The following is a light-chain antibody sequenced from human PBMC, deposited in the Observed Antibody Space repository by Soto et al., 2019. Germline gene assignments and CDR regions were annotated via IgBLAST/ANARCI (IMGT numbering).Light chain of an antibody. CDR1: SSDVGSYDL. J-gene: IGLJ3*02. CDR3: CSKTVTGFFWV. CDR2: EVS. V-gene: IGLV2-23*02. Sequence: QSALTQPASVSGSPGQSITISCTGTSSDVGSYDLVSWYQHHPDKAPKLMIYEVSKRPSGVSNRFSGSKSGNTASLTISGLQAEDEAEYYCCSKTVTGFFWVFGGGTQLTVL.